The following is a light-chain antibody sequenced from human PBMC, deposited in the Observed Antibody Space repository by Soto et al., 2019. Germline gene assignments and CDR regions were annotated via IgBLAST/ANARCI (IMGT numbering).Light chain of an antibody. J-gene: IGKJ1*01. Sequence: EIVMTQSPATLSVSPGERATLSCRASQSVSSNLAWYQQIPGQAPRLLIYGASTRATGIPARFSGSGSGTEFTLNISSLQSEDFAVYYCQQYNNWMGTFGQGTKVEIK. CDR2: GAS. CDR3: QQYNNWMGT. V-gene: IGKV3-15*01. CDR1: QSVSSN.